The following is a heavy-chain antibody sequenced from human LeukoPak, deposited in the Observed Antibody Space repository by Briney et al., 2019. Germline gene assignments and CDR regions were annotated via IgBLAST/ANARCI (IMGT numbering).Heavy chain of an antibody. J-gene: IGHJ4*02. CDR1: GASMSNYY. D-gene: IGHD1-26*01. CDR3: ARDPVGATRFDY. Sequence: NPSETLSLTCNVSGASMSNYYWVWIRQPPGKGLEWIGSIYHSGTTYSGSTYYNPSLKSRVTISVDTSKNQFSLKLSSVTAADTAVYYCARDPVGATRFDYWGQGTLVTVSS. V-gene: IGHV4-39*07. CDR2: IYHSGTTYSGST.